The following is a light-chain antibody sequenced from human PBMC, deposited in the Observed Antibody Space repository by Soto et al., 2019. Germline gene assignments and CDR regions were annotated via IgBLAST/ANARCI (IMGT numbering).Light chain of an antibody. CDR1: SSDVGGYNY. Sequence: QPVLTQPPSASGSPGQSVTISCTGTSSDVGGYNYVSWYQQHPGKAPKLMIYEVSKRPSGVPDRFSGSKSGNTASLTVSGLQAEDEADYYCSSYAGTLWVFGGGTKLTVL. J-gene: IGLJ3*02. CDR2: EVS. CDR3: SSYAGTLWV. V-gene: IGLV2-8*01.